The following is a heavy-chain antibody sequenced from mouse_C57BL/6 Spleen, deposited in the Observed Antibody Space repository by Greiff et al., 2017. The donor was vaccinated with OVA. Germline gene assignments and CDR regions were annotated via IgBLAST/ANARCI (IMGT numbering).Heavy chain of an antibody. J-gene: IGHJ1*03. CDR2: IYPGDGDT. V-gene: IGHV1-82*01. CDR3: ARRVYDYDGYFDV. D-gene: IGHD2-4*01. CDR1: GYAFSSSW. Sequence: VQLQESGPELVKPGASVKISCKASGYAFSSSWMNWVKQRPGKGLEWIGRIYPGDGDTNYNGKFKGKATLTADKSSSTAYMQLSSLTSEDSAVYFCARRVYDYDGYFDVWGTGTTVTVSS.